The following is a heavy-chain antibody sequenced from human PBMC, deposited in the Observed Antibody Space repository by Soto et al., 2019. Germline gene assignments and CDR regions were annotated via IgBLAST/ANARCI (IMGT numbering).Heavy chain of an antibody. CDR1: RFSFSSYG. D-gene: IGHD2-15*01. V-gene: IGHV3-30*18. Sequence: QVQLVESGGGVVQPGRSLRLSCAASRFSFSSYGMHWVRQAPGKGQEWVAVISYDGSNKYYADSVKGRFTISRDNSKNTLYLQMNSLRAQDTAVYYCAKMGYCSGGSCYGRQFDYWGQGTLVTVSS. CDR3: AKMGYCSGGSCYGRQFDY. J-gene: IGHJ4*02. CDR2: ISYDGSNK.